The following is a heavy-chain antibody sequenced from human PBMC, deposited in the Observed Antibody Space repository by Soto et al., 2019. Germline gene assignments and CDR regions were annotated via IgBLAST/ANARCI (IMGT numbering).Heavy chain of an antibody. CDR3: ARGHGYSSSWFQNYYSYGMDV. CDR2: INPNSGGT. J-gene: IGHJ6*02. V-gene: IGHV1-2*04. CDR1: GYPITGYY. Sequence: ASVKVSCKAPGYPITGYYMHWVRQAPGQGLEWMGWINPNSGGTNYAQKFQGWVTMTRDTSISTAYMELSRLRSDDTAVYYCARGHGYSSSWFQNYYSYGMDVSGQGPTVTVCS. D-gene: IGHD6-13*01.